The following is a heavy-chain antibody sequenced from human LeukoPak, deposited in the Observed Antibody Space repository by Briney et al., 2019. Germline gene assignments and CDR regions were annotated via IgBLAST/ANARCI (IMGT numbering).Heavy chain of an antibody. V-gene: IGHV4-39*01. D-gene: IGHD3-22*01. CDR3: VHSSGYYSVDY. J-gene: IGHJ4*02. CDR2: IYYSGSN. CDR1: GGSISSSSYY. Sequence: SETLSLTCTVSGGSISSSSYYWGWIRQPPGKGLEWIGSIYYSGSNYYNPSLKSRVTISVDTPKNQFSLKLSSVTAAVTAVYYCVHSSGYYSVDYWGQGTLVTVSS.